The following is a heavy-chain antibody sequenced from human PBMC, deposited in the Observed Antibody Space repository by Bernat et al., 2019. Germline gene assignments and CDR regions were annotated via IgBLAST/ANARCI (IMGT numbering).Heavy chain of an antibody. D-gene: IGHD6-6*01. J-gene: IGHJ4*02. V-gene: IGHV3-33*01. CDR2: IWYDGSNK. CDR3: ARDPQYSSSPCFDY. CDR1: GFTFSSYG. Sequence: QVQLVESGGGVVQPGRSLRLSCAASGFTFSSYGMHWVRQAPGKGLEWVAVIWYDGSNKYYAYSVKGRFTISRDNSKNTLYLQMNSLRAEDTAVYYCARDPQYSSSPCFDYWGQGTLVTVSS.